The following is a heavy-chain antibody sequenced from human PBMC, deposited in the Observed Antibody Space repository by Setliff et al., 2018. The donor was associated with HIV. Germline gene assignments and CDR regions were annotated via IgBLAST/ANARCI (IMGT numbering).Heavy chain of an antibody. J-gene: IGHJ4*02. D-gene: IGHD3-22*01. Sequence: ASVKVSCKASGYNFGAYYIHWVRQAPGQGLEWMGWINPNNCGTNFAQNFQGRVTMTRDTSTSTGYMEVYRLRSDDTAVYFCARSCRSSGYCHFDYWGQGTLVTVSS. CDR3: ARSCRSSGYCHFDY. CDR1: GYNFGAYY. CDR2: INPNNCGT. V-gene: IGHV1-2*02.